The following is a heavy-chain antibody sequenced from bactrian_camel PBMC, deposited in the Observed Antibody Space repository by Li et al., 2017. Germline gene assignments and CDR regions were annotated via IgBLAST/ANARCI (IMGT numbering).Heavy chain of an antibody. Sequence: QVQLVESGGGSVQTGGSLRLSCEGFGYTYSSNCMGWFRQAPGKEREGVAAIDSDGSTSYANSVKGRFTISYDKFKNTLYLQMNSLKFEDTTLYVCATGRRRGWSLDPDEYSYWGQGTQVTVS. CDR3: ATGRRRGWSLDPDEYSY. CDR2: IDSDGST. J-gene: IGHJ4*01. D-gene: IGHD5*01. V-gene: IGHV3S53*01. CDR1: GYTYSSNC.